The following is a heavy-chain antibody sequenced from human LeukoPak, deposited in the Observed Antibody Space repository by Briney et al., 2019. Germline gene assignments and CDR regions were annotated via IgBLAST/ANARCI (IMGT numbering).Heavy chain of an antibody. Sequence: VGSLRLSCAASGFTFSGSAMHWVRQASGKGLEWVGRIRSKANSYATAYAASVKGRFTISRDDSKNTAYLQMNSLKTEDTAVYYCTRRVDTAMVEGIAFDYWGQGTLVTVSS. V-gene: IGHV3-73*01. CDR3: TRRVDTAMVEGIAFDY. J-gene: IGHJ4*02. CDR2: IRSKANSYAT. D-gene: IGHD5-18*01. CDR1: GFTFSGSA.